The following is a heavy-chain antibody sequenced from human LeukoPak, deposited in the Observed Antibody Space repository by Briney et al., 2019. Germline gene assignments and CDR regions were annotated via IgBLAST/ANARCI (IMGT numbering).Heavy chain of an antibody. Sequence: GGSLRLSCTASGFTFSSCGMHWVRQAPGKGLEWVAHIWYDDDDSKKYYADSVKGRFTISRDNAKNSLYLQMNSLRAEDTAVYYCARGGITMVRGLNWGQGTLVTVSS. CDR2: IWYDDDDSKK. V-gene: IGHV3-33*01. CDR3: ARGGITMVRGLN. CDR1: GFTFSSCG. J-gene: IGHJ4*02. D-gene: IGHD3-10*01.